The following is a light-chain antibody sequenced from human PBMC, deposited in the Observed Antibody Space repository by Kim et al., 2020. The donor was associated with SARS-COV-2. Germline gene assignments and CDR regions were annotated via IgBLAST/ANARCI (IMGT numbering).Light chain of an antibody. Sequence: ELTQPPSVSVSPGQTASISCSGDKLGDKYACWYQQKPGQSPVLVIYQDSKRPSGIPERFSGSNSGNTATLTISGTQAMDEADYYCQAWDSSTVVFGGG. CDR1: KLGDKY. CDR2: QDS. J-gene: IGLJ2*01. CDR3: QAWDSSTVV. V-gene: IGLV3-1*01.